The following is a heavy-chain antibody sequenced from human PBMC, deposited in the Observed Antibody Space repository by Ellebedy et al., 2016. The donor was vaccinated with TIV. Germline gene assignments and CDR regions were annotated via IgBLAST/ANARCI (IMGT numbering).Heavy chain of an antibody. CDR2: FWFDGSKK. CDR3: AREEVHFVFFSGEYYNGMDV. Sequence: GESLKISXAASGFTFSGSGIHWVRQAPGKGLEWVAVFWFDGSKKYYADSVKGRFTISRDNSDNTISLQMNSLRVEDTAVYYCAREEVHFVFFSGEYYNGMDVWGQGTTVTVSS. V-gene: IGHV3-33*01. D-gene: IGHD3-3*01. CDR1: GFTFSGSG. J-gene: IGHJ6*02.